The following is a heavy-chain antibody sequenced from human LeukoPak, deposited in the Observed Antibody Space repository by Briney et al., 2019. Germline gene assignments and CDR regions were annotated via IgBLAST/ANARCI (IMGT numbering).Heavy chain of an antibody. CDR3: AKIPSGSPTTGTAFAI. CDR2: ISGSCGST. CDR1: GCTFSSYA. V-gene: IGHV3-23*01. Sequence: GSLTLTCAASGCTFSSYAMSWGRQAPGKGLERVSAISGSCGSTYYADSVKGRFTISRVNSKNTLYLQMNSLRAEATAVYYCAKIPSGSPTTGTAFAIWGQGTMVTVPS. D-gene: IGHD1-26*01. J-gene: IGHJ3*02.